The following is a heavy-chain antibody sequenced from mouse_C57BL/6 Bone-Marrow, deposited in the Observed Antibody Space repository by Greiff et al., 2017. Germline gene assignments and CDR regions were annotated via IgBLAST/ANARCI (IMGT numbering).Heavy chain of an antibody. CDR3: ARGYYFDY. Sequence: VKLQESGAELARPGASVKMSCKASGYTFTSYTMHWVKQRPGQGLEWIGYINPSSGYTKYNQKFKDKATLTADKSSSTAYMQLSSLTSEDSAVYYCARGYYFDYGGQGTTLTVSS. CDR1: GYTFTSYT. CDR2: INPSSGYT. J-gene: IGHJ2*01. V-gene: IGHV1-4*01.